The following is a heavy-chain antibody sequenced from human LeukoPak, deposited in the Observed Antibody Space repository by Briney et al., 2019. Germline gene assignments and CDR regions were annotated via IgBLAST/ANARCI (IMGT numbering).Heavy chain of an antibody. J-gene: IGHJ4*02. D-gene: IGHD4-17*01. CDR2: IKQDGSEK. V-gene: IGHV3-7*03. CDR1: GFTFSSYW. Sequence: GGSLRLSCAASGFTFSSYWMSWVRQAPGKGLEWVANIKQDGSEKYYVDSVKGRFTISRDNAKNSLYLQMNSLRAEDTAVYYCARDREGAYGDSDLYFDYWGQGTLVTVSS. CDR3: ARDREGAYGDSDLYFDY.